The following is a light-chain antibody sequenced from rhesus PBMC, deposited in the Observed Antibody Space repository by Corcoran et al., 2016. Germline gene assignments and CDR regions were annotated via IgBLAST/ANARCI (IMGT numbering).Light chain of an antibody. CDR3: MQGTECPPS. Sequence: DIVLTQTPLSLPVTPGEPASISCRSSQSLLDREDGNTYLEWYLQKSGQSPQPLIYEVSNRAPGVPDRFSGSGSDTDFTLKISGVEAEDVGIYFCMQGTECPPSFGQGTKVEIK. CDR1: QSLLDREDGNTY. J-gene: IGKJ2*01. V-gene: IGKV2S20*01. CDR2: EVS.